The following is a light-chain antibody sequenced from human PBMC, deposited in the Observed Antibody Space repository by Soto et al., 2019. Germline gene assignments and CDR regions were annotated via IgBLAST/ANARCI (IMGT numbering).Light chain of an antibody. CDR2: SAS. CDR1: QSVASSY. V-gene: IGKV3-20*01. CDR3: QQIYSAPLT. Sequence: EVVLTQSPGTLSLSPGERVTLSCRASQSVASSYLAWYQQKPGRAPRLLFYSASSRATGIPDRFSGSGSGTDFTLTISRLEPEDFATYFCQQIYSAPLTFGGGTKVEIK. J-gene: IGKJ4*01.